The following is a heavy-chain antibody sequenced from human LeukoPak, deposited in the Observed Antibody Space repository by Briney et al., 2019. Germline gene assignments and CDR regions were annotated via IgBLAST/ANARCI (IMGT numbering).Heavy chain of an antibody. J-gene: IGHJ3*02. V-gene: IGHV3-21*04. CDR2: ISSSSSYI. CDR3: AKFASASCCQGAFDI. D-gene: IGHD2-2*01. Sequence: GGSLRLSCAASGFTFSSYSMNWVRQAPGKGLEWVSSISSSSSYIYYADSVKGRFTISRDNSKNALYLQMNSLRAEDTAVFYCAKFASASCCQGAFDIWGQGTMVAVSS. CDR1: GFTFSSYS.